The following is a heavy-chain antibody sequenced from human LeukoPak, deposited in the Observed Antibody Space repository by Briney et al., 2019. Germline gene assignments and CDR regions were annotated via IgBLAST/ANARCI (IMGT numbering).Heavy chain of an antibody. D-gene: IGHD3-16*01. CDR2: IYSGGST. Sequence: GGSLRLSCAASGFTVSSNYMSWVRQAPGKGLEWVSVIYSGGSTYYADSVKGRFTISRDNSKNTVYLQMNSLRAEDTAVYYCAREVSPGGIHGYYYGMDVWGQGTTVTVSS. CDR3: AREVSPGGIHGYYYGMDV. CDR1: GFTVSSNY. V-gene: IGHV3-66*01. J-gene: IGHJ6*02.